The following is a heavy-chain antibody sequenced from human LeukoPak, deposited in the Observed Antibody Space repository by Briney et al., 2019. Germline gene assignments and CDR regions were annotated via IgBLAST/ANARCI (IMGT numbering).Heavy chain of an antibody. CDR3: ARAGYYYDSSGNSHDY. Sequence: PSETLSLTCAVYGGSFSDYYWSWIRQPPGKGLEWIGYIYYSGSTNYNPSLKSRVTISVDTSKNQFSLKLSSVTAADTAVYYCARAGYYYDSSGNSHDYWGQGTLVTVSS. J-gene: IGHJ4*02. V-gene: IGHV4-59*01. CDR2: IYYSGST. D-gene: IGHD3-22*01. CDR1: GGSFSDYY.